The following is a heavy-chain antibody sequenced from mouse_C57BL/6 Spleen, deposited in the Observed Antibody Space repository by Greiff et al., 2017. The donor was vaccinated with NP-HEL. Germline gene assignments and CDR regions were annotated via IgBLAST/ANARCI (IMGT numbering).Heavy chain of an antibody. CDR2: IDPENGDT. D-gene: IGHD2-2*01. CDR3: TTFNWLHY. CDR1: GFNIKDDY. J-gene: IGHJ2*01. V-gene: IGHV14-4*01. Sequence: VHVKQSGAELVRPGASVKLSCTASGFNIKDDYMHWVKQRPEQGLEWIGWIDPENGDTEYASKFQGKATITADTSSNTAYLQLSSLTSEDTAVYYCTTFNWLHYWGQGTTLTVSS.